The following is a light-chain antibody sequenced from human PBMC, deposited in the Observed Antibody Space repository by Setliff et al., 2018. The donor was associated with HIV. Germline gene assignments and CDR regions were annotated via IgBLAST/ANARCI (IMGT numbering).Light chain of an antibody. CDR1: SSDVGGYDF. J-gene: IGLJ1*01. Sequence: QSALTQPASVSGSPGQSITISCIGTSSDVGGYDFVSWYQQRPGKAPKLIIFDVTERPSGVSHRFSGSKSGNMASLTISGLQTEDEADYFCASYRSPATYVFGIGTKVTV. V-gene: IGLV2-14*03. CDR3: ASYRSPATYV. CDR2: DVT.